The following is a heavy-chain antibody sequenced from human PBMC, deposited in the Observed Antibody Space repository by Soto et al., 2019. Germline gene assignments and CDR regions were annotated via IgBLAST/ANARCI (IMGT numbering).Heavy chain of an antibody. V-gene: IGHV3-23*01. CDR2: ISSGGDNT. J-gene: IGHJ3*02. CDR3: VRRAQYFDGTGSHAFDI. Sequence: EVQLLESGGGLRQPGGSLRLACVASGYNFNIYAVSWVRQAPGKGLEWVSAISSGGDNTHYADSVKGRFTITRDNSKNMLYLEMNSLTVEDTAVYYCVRRAQYFDGTGSHAFDIWGQGTRVTVSS. D-gene: IGHD3-22*01. CDR1: GYNFNIYA.